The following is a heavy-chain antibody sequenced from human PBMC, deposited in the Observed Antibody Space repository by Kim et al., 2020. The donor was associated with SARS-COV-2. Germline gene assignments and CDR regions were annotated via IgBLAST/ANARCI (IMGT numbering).Heavy chain of an antibody. J-gene: IGHJ4*02. CDR1: GFTFSSYG. Sequence: GGSLRLSCAASGFTFSSYGMHWVRQAPGKGLEWVAVISYDGSNKYYADSVKGRFTISRDNSKNTLYLQMNSLRAEDTAVYYCAKGGSGSYFSPFDYWGQGTLVSVSS. V-gene: IGHV3-30*18. CDR3: AKGGSGSYFSPFDY. D-gene: IGHD3-10*01. CDR2: ISYDGSNK.